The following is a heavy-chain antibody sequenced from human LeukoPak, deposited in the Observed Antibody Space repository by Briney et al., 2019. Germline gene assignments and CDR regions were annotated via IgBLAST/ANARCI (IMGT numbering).Heavy chain of an antibody. Sequence: SETLSLTCTVSGGSISSSSYYWGWIRQPPGKGLEWIGCIYYSGGTYYNPSRNSRFTISVDTSKNQFSLKLLSVTAADTAVYCCARDQSYDILTGYSKKFDYWGQGTLVTVSS. V-gene: IGHV4-39*07. CDR1: GGSISSSSYY. CDR2: IYYSGGT. J-gene: IGHJ4*02. D-gene: IGHD3-9*01. CDR3: ARDQSYDILTGYSKKFDY.